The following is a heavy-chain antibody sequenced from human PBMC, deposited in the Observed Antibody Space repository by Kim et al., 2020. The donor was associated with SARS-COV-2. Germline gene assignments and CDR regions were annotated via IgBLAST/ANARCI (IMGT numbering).Heavy chain of an antibody. CDR2: IYSNGFT. Sequence: SETLSLTCTVSGGSVSGGDFFWNWLRQPPGKAPEWIAYIYSNGFTQYNPSLKSRVTISIDKSKSQFSLRLTSVTAAASGVYYCVRGPLDTVTLHPFFD. CDR1: GGSVSGGDFF. V-gene: IGHV4-61*08. J-gene: IGHJ4*01. CDR3: VRGPLDTVTLHPFFD. D-gene: IGHD2-15*01.